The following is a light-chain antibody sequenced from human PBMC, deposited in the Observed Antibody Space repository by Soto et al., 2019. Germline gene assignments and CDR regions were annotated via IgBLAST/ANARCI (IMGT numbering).Light chain of an antibody. Sequence: QSALSQPASLSGSPGQSITISCTGTSSDIGGYNYVSWYQQHPGKAPKLMIYEVSNRPSGVSNRFSGSKSGNTASLTISGLQAEDEADYYCSSYTSRRTYVYGTGTKVTVL. CDR1: SSDIGGYNY. CDR3: SSYTSRRTYV. V-gene: IGLV2-14*01. CDR2: EVS. J-gene: IGLJ1*01.